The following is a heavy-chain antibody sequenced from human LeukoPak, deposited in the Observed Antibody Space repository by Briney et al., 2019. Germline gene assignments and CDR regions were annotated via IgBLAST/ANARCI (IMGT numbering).Heavy chain of an antibody. CDR3: ARDLAGSGNY. V-gene: IGHV3-30-3*01. CDR2: ISYDGSNK. D-gene: IGHD3-10*01. CDR1: GFSFSSYA. J-gene: IGHJ4*02. Sequence: GGSLRLSCAASGFSFSSYAMHWVRQAPGKGLEWVAVISYDGSNKYYADSVKGRFTISRDNSKNSLYLQMNSLRAEDIAVYYCARDLAGSGNYWGQGTLVTVSS.